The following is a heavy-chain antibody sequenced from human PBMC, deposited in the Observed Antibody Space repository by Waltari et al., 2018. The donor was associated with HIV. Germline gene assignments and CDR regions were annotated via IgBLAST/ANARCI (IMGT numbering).Heavy chain of an antibody. CDR2: IYYSGST. Sequence: QVQLQESGPGLVKPSETLSLICPVSGGSISSYYWSWIRQPPGKGLEWIGYIYYSGSTNYNPSLKSRVTISVDTSKNQFSLKLSSVTAADTAVYYCARGGNGRQVWFPPDYWGQGTLVTVSS. J-gene: IGHJ4*02. V-gene: IGHV4-59*01. CDR3: ARGGNGRQVWFPPDY. D-gene: IGHD5-18*01. CDR1: GGSISSYY.